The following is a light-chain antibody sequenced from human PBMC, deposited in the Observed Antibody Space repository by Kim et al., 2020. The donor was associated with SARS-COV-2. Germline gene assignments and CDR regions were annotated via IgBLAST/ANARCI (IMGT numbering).Light chain of an antibody. CDR1: ESIETL. Sequence: DIQMTQSPSTLSASVGDRVTITCRASESIETLLAWYQQKPGNAPRLLIYEASGVENGVPSRFSGSGSGTEFTLTISSLQPDDFATYYCQHYMRVPYTFGQGTKLEI. J-gene: IGKJ2*01. V-gene: IGKV1-5*03. CDR3: QHYMRVPYT. CDR2: EAS.